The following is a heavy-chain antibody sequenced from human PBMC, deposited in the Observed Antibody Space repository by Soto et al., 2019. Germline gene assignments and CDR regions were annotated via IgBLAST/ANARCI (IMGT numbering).Heavy chain of an antibody. CDR1: GYTFTGYY. D-gene: IGHD3-3*01. CDR2: INPNSGGT. V-gene: IGHV1-2*02. J-gene: IGHJ5*02. CDR3: AREMFGVVNLGGWFDP. Sequence: QVQLVQSGAEVKKPGASVKVSCKASGYTFTGYYMHWVRQAPGQGLEWMGWINPNSGGTNYAQKFQGRVTMTRDTSISTAYMELSRLRSDDTAVYYCAREMFGVVNLGGWFDPWGQGTLVTVSS.